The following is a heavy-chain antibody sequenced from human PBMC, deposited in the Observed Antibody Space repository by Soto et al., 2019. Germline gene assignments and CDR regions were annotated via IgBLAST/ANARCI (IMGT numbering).Heavy chain of an antibody. J-gene: IGHJ6*02. CDR1: GFTVSSNY. Sequence: GGSLRLSCAASGFTVSSNYMSWVRQAPGKGLEWVSVIYSGGSTYYADSVKGRFTISRDNSKNTLYLQMNSLRAEDTAVYYCARDGSPASHYYYGMDVWGQGTTVTVSS. CDR2: IYSGGST. CDR3: ARDGSPASHYYYGMDV. V-gene: IGHV3-53*01.